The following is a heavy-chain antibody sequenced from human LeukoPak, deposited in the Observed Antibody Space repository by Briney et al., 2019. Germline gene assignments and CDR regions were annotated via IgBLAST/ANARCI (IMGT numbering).Heavy chain of an antibody. J-gene: IGHJ4*02. D-gene: IGHD1-26*01. CDR2: INPSGGST. Sequence: ASVKVSCKASGYTFTSYYMHWVRQAPGQGLEWMGIINPSGGSTSYAQKFQGRVTMTEDTSTDTAYMELSSLRSEDTAVYYCATWYNWVGATNSFDYWGQGTLVTVSS. CDR3: ATWYNWVGATNSFDY. V-gene: IGHV1-46*01. CDR1: GYTFTSYY.